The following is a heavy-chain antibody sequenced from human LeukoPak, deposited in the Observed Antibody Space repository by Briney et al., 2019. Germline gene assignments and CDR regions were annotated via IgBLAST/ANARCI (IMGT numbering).Heavy chain of an antibody. Sequence: GGSLRLSCAASGLTFSTYAMHWVRQAPGKGLEWVSIISYNGGKIHYADSVKGRFTISRDNSKNTLYLQINSLRPEDTAVYYCAREGYYDYWSGYFTYFDLWGWGTLVTVSS. CDR1: GLTFSTYA. CDR2: ISYNGGKI. D-gene: IGHD3-3*01. CDR3: AREGYYDYWSGYFTYFDL. J-gene: IGHJ4*02. V-gene: IGHV3-30*01.